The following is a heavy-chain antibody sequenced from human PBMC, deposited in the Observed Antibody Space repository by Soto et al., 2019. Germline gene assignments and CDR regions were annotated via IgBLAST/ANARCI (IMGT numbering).Heavy chain of an antibody. J-gene: IGHJ4*02. CDR1: GGSISSSSYY. V-gene: IGHV4-39*01. CDR3: ARRPYSSGWYVNY. CDR2: IYYSGST. D-gene: IGHD6-19*01. Sequence: LSLTCTVSGGSISSSSYYWGWIRQPPGKGLEWIGSIYYSGSTYYNPSLKSRVTISVDTSKNQFSLKLSSVTAADTAVYYCARRPYSSGWYVNYWGQGTLVTVSS.